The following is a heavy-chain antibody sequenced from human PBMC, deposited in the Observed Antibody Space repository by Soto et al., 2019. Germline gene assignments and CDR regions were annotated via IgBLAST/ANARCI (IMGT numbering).Heavy chain of an antibody. V-gene: IGHV4-59*08. CDR3: ARRAANYYYYYMDV. CDR1: GGSISSYY. CDR2: IYYSGST. Sequence: SETLSLTCTVSGGSISSYYWSWIRQPPGKGLEWIGYIYYSGSTNYNPSLKSRVAISVDTSKNQFSLKLSSVTAADTAVYYCARRAANYYYYYMDVWGKGTTVTVSS. J-gene: IGHJ6*03. D-gene: IGHD2-15*01.